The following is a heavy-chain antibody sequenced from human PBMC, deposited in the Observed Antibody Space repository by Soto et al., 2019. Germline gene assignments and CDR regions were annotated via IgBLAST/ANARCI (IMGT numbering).Heavy chain of an antibody. D-gene: IGHD3-10*01. CDR3: ARQKGINNYYGMDV. Sequence: ASMKVSCKASGYTFTTYTISWVRQAPGRGLEWMGWISGNNGNTNYAQKFQGRVTMTTDTSASTAYMEVRSLRSDDTAVYFCARQKGINNYYGMDVWGQGTTVTVSS. J-gene: IGHJ6*02. V-gene: IGHV1-18*04. CDR1: GYTFTTYT. CDR2: ISGNNGNT.